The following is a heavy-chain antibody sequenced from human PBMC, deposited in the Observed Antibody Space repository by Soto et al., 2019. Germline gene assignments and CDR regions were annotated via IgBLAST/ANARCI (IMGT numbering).Heavy chain of an antibody. J-gene: IGHJ4*02. CDR3: ARGGIAVAGTSRNLDD. CDR1: GYTFTGYY. CDR2: INPNSGGT. Sequence: ASVKVSCKASGYTFTGYYMHWVRQAPGQGLEWMGWINPNSGGTNYAQKFQGWVTMTRDTSISTAYMELSRLRSDDTAVYYCARGGIAVAGTSRNLDDWGQGTRVTVSS. V-gene: IGHV1-2*04. D-gene: IGHD6-19*01.